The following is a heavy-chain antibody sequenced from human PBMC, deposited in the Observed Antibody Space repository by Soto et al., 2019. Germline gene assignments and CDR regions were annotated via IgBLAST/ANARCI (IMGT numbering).Heavy chain of an antibody. Sequence: QVQLVQSGAEVKKPGSSVKVSCKASGGTFSSYAISWVRQAPGQGLEWMGGIIPIFGTANYAQKFQGRVTITEDESTSTAYIELSRLRSEDTAVYYCARDPEVVGADPWFDPWGQGTLVTVSS. CDR2: IIPIFGTA. V-gene: IGHV1-69*01. J-gene: IGHJ5*02. D-gene: IGHD1-26*01. CDR1: GGTFSSYA. CDR3: ARDPEVVGADPWFDP.